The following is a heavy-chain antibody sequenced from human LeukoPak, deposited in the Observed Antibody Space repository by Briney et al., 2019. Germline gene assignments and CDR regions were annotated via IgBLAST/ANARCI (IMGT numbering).Heavy chain of an antibody. Sequence: GGSLRLSCAGSGFTFNRAAMSWVRQAPGKGLEWVSGISGSGGDTYYSDSVKGRFTISRDNAKTTVYLQMNSLRTEDTAEYYCAREGRLTVAAVVVENYFDYWGQGTPVTVSA. V-gene: IGHV3-23*01. CDR3: AREGRLTVAAVVVENYFDY. D-gene: IGHD3-22*01. J-gene: IGHJ4*02. CDR1: GFTFNRAA. CDR2: ISGSGGDT.